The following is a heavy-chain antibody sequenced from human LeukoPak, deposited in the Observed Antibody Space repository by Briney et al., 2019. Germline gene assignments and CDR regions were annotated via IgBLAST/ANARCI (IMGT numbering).Heavy chain of an antibody. CDR3: ARGGNYYDNSGYYNDY. D-gene: IGHD3-22*01. V-gene: IGHV1-46*01. J-gene: IGHJ4*02. CDR2: INPSGGST. Sequence: ASVKVSCKASGYTFTSYYMHRVRQAPGQGLEWMGIINPSGGSTSYAQRFQGRVTMTRDTSTSTVYMELNSLRSEDTAVYYCARGGNYYDNSGYYNDYWGQGTLVTVSS. CDR1: GYTFTSYY.